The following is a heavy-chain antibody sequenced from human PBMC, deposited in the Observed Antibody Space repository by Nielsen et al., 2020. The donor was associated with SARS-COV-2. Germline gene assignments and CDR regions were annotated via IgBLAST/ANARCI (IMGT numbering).Heavy chain of an antibody. D-gene: IGHD2-21*02. CDR3: ERERATASRNWFDP. J-gene: IGHJ5*02. V-gene: IGHV1-18*01. CDR2: ISAYNGNT. CDR1: GYTFTIYA. Sequence: ASVQNTCKASGYTFTIYAMLRGRHAPGQRLEWMGWISAYNGNTNNAQNLQCRVTMTTDTATSTAYMELRSLRSDDTAVYYCERERATASRNWFDPWGQGTLVTVSS.